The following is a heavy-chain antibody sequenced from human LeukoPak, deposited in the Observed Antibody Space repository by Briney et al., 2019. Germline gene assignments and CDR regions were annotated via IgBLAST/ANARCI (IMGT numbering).Heavy chain of an antibody. CDR1: GFTFSSYG. J-gene: IGHJ4*02. Sequence: GGSLRLSCAASGFTFSSYGMHWVRQAPGKGLEWVAFIRYDGSNKYCADSVKGRFTISRDNSKNTLYLQMNSLRAEDTAVYYCAKDTPYYDSSGYYSFDYWGQGTLVTVSS. D-gene: IGHD3-22*01. V-gene: IGHV3-30*02. CDR2: IRYDGSNK. CDR3: AKDTPYYDSSGYYSFDY.